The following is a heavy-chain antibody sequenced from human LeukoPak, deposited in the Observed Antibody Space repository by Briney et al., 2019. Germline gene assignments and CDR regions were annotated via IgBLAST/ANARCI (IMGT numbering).Heavy chain of an antibody. Sequence: PRASVKVSCKASGGTFSSYAISWVRQAPGQGLEWMGGIIPIFGTANYAQKFQGRVTITADESTSTAYMELSSLRSEDTAVYYCARGGRGIVVVPAAFNWFDPWGQGTLVTVSS. CDR1: GGTFSSYA. V-gene: IGHV1-69*13. D-gene: IGHD2-2*01. CDR2: IIPIFGTA. CDR3: ARGGRGIVVVPAAFNWFDP. J-gene: IGHJ5*02.